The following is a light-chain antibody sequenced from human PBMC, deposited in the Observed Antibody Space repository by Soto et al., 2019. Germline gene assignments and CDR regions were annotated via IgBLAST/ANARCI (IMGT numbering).Light chain of an antibody. CDR1: QGISIH. Sequence: AIRMTQSPSSFSASTGDRVTITCRASQGISIHLAWYQVKPGKAPRLLIYTASYLEIGVPSRFSVSGSGTDLTLTISSLQSEDFAVYYCQQYFSYPLTFGGGTKVEIK. V-gene: IGKV1-8*01. CDR3: QQYFSYPLT. CDR2: TAS. J-gene: IGKJ4*01.